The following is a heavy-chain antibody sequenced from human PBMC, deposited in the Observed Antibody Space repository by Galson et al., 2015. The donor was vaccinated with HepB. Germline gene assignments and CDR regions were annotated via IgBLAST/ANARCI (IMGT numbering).Heavy chain of an antibody. J-gene: IGHJ3*02. CDR2: IYYSGNT. D-gene: IGHD3-22*01. CDR3: ARDLASSGYYGTFDI. V-gene: IGHV4-59*01. Sequence: ETLSLTCTVSGGSISSYYWSWIRQPPGKGLEWIGYIYYSGNTKYNPSLKSRVTISVDTSKNQLSLNLSSVTAADTAVYYCARDLASSGYYGTFDIWGQGTMVTVSS. CDR1: GGSISSYY.